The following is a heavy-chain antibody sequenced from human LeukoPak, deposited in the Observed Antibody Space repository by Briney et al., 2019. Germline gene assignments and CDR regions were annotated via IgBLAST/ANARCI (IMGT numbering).Heavy chain of an antibody. CDR1: GFTFSNSW. V-gene: IGHV3-7*05. J-gene: IGHJ6*02. Sequence: PGGSLRLSCGASGFTFSNSWMSWVRQAPGKGLEWVANINQDGSEKYYVDSVEGRFTISRDNAKNSLYLQMNGLRAEDTAVYYCARGHYGMDVWGQGTTVTVSS. CDR2: INQDGSEK. CDR3: ARGHYGMDV.